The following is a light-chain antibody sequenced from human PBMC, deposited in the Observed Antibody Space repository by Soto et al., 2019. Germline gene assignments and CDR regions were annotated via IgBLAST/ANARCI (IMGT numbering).Light chain of an antibody. Sequence: QSALTQPASVSGSPGQSITISCTGTSSDVGGYNYVSWYQQHPGKAPKLMIYDVSTRPSGVSNRFSGSKSGNTASLTISGLQAEDESDYYCSSYTSSSTAAVVFGGGTKVTVL. V-gene: IGLV2-14*01. J-gene: IGLJ2*01. CDR1: SSDVGGYNY. CDR2: DVS. CDR3: SSYTSSSTAAVV.